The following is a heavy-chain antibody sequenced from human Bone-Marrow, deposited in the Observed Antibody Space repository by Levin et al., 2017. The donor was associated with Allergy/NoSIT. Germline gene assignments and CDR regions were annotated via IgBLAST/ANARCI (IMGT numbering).Heavy chain of an antibody. D-gene: IGHD5-12*01. CDR3: ARARQPYSGYEPTDY. CDR1: GFSFSTFG. V-gene: IGHV3-33*01. CDR2: IWYDGGNK. J-gene: IGHJ4*02. Sequence: LSLTCAASGFSFSTFGMHWVRQAPGKGLEWVAFIWYDGGNKYYADSVRGRFTISRDNSKNTLHLHMNSLTAVDTAFYYCARARQPYSGYEPTDYWGQGTLVTVSS.